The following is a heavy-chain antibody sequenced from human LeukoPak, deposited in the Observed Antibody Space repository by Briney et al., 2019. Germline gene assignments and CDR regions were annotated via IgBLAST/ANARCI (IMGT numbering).Heavy chain of an antibody. CDR3: TTGTWIQLWLADY. Sequence: PGRSLRLSCTASGFTFGDYAMSWFRQALGKGLEWVGHIKSKTDSGTTDYAAPVKGRFTISRDDSKNTLYLQMNSLKTEDTAVYYCTTGTWIQLWLADYWGQGTLVTVSS. CDR2: IKSKTDSGTT. V-gene: IGHV3-15*01. J-gene: IGHJ4*02. CDR1: GFTFGDYA. D-gene: IGHD5-18*01.